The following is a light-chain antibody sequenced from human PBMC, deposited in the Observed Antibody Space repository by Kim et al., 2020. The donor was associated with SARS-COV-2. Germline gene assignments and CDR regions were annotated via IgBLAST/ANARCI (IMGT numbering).Light chain of an antibody. CDR2: LGS. V-gene: IGKV2-28*01. CDR1: QSLLHSHGYKY. CDR3: MQTLQTPFT. Sequence: DIVMTQSPLSLPVTPGEPASISCRSSQSLLHSHGYKYLDWYLQKPGQPPQLLIYLGSNRASGVPDRFSGSGSGTDFTLKISRVEAEDVGVYYCMQTLQTPFTFGPGTKVDIK. J-gene: IGKJ3*01.